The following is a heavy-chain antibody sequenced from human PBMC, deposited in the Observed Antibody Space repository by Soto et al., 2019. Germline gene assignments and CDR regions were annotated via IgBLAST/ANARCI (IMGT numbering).Heavy chain of an antibody. V-gene: IGHV1-69*13. D-gene: IGHD2-2*01. J-gene: IGHJ6*02. Sequence: ASVKVSCKASGGTFSSYAISWVRQAPGQGLEWMGGTIPIFATANYAQKFQGRVMITVDESTSTAYMELSSLRSEDTAVYYCARSVSFRYQLLKRGMDVWGQGTTVTVSS. CDR3: ARSVSFRYQLLKRGMDV. CDR2: TIPIFATA. CDR1: GGTFSSYA.